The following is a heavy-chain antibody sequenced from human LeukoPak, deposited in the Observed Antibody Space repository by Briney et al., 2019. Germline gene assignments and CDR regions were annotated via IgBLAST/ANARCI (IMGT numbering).Heavy chain of an antibody. CDR3: ARDAQRGFDYSNSLEY. CDR1: GIIFSHYG. J-gene: IGHJ4*01. Sequence: PGKSLRLSCAASGIIFSHYGMHWVRQATGKGQEWVAVIWSDATNRFYGASVKGRFTISRDNSQNTVFLQMNSLRAEDTAIYYCARDAQRGFDYSNSLEYWGHGTLFTVSS. CDR2: IWSDATNR. V-gene: IGHV3-33*01. D-gene: IGHD4-11*01.